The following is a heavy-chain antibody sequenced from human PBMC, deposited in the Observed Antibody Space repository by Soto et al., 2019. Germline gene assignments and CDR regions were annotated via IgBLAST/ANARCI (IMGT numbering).Heavy chain of an antibody. V-gene: IGHV3-11*01. CDR2: ISSSGSTI. D-gene: IGHD6-19*01. Sequence: GGSLRLYCAASGFTFSDYYMSWIRQAPGKGLEWVSYISSSGSTIYYADSVKGRFTISRDNAKNSLYLQMNSLRAEDTAVYYCASSISSSGWVTSPPDYWGQGTLVTVSS. CDR1: GFTFSDYY. CDR3: ASSISSSGWVTSPPDY. J-gene: IGHJ4*02.